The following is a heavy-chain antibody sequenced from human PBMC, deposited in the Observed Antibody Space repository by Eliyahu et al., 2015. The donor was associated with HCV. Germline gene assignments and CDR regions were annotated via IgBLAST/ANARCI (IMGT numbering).Heavy chain of an antibody. Sequence: PGKGPEWVAITWHDGSNKYYADSVKGRFIISRDNSKNTLYLQMNSLRAEDTAVYYCARDGSSPSGMDVWGQGTTVTVSS. D-gene: IGHD1-26*01. J-gene: IGHJ6*02. CDR3: ARDGSSPSGMDV. CDR2: TWHDGSNK. V-gene: IGHV3-33*01.